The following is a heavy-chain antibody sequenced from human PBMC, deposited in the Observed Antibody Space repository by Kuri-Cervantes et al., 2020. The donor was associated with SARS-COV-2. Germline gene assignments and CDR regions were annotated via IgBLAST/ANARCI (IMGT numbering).Heavy chain of an antibody. J-gene: IGHJ5*02. CDR2: FDPEDGET. V-gene: IGHV1-24*01. Sequence: ASVKVSCKVSGYTLTELSMHRVRQAPGKGLEWMGGFDPEDGETIYAQKFQGRVTMTEDTSTDTAYMELSSLRSEDTAVYYCATDLYGKRFGGSRGWFDPWGQGTLVTVSS. CDR1: GYTLTELS. D-gene: IGHD2-15*01. CDR3: ATDLYGKRFGGSRGWFDP.